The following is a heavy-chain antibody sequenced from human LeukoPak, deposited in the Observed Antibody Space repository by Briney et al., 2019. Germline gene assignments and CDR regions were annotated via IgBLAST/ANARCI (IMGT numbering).Heavy chain of an antibody. V-gene: IGHV3-33*06. CDR2: IWYDGSNK. CDR3: AKVEYCSGGSYYSTGMDY. D-gene: IGHD2-15*01. CDR1: GFTFSSYG. Sequence: GRSLRLSCAASGFTFSSYGMHWVRQAPGKGLEWVAVIWYDGSNKYYADSVKGRFTISRDNSKNTLYLQMNSLRAEDTAVYYCAKVEYCSGGSYYSTGMDYWGQGTLVTVSS. J-gene: IGHJ4*02.